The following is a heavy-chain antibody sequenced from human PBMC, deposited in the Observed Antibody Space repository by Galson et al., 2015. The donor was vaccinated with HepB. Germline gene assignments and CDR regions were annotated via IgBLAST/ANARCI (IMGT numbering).Heavy chain of an antibody. D-gene: IGHD3-10*01. V-gene: IGHV3-33*06. CDR2: TYSDGTYK. CDR3: AKDNYKSSYYFVH. Sequence: SLRLSCAASGFTFTKSGMHWVRQAPGKGLEWMAVTYSDGTYKYYADSVRGRFSISRDNTNKTLYLHMNSLRAEDTAVYYCAKDNYKSSYYFVHRCQVILLTPSS. J-gene: IGHJ4*02. CDR1: GFTFTKSG.